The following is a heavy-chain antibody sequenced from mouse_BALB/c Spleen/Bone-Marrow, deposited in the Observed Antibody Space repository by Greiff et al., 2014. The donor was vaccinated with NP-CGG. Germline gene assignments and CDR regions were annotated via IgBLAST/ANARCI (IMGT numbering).Heavy chain of an antibody. D-gene: IGHD1-1*01. Sequence: EVQLQQSGPELVKPGASVKMSCKASGYTFTNYVIHWVKQKPGQGLEWIGYINPYNDGIKYNDKFKGKATLTSDKSSSTAYMEFSSLTSEDSAVYYCARGGYYGTSLYWYFDVWGAGTTVTVSS. CDR2: INPYNDGI. CDR1: GYTFTNYV. CDR3: ARGGYYGTSLYWYFDV. V-gene: IGHV1-14*01. J-gene: IGHJ1*01.